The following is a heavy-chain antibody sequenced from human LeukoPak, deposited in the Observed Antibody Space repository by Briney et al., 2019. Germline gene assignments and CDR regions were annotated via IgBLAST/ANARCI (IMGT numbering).Heavy chain of an antibody. J-gene: IGHJ3*02. CDR3: ARDPAMTNSDAFDI. Sequence: GGSLRLSCAASGXTFSDYYMSWIRQAPGKGLEWVSYISSSGSTIYYADSVRGRFTISRDNAKNSLYLQMNSLRAEDTAVYYCARDPAMTNSDAFDIWGQGTMVTVSS. CDR1: GXTFSDYY. D-gene: IGHD4-11*01. CDR2: ISSSGSTI. V-gene: IGHV3-11*01.